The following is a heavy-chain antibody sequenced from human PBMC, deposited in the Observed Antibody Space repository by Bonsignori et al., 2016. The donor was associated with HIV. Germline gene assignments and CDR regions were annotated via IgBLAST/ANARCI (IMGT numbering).Heavy chain of an antibody. CDR2: LYPTGST. D-gene: IGHD1-26*01. CDR1: GGSISSYY. Sequence: SETLSLTCIVSGGSISSYYWSWIRQPAGKGLEWIGRLYPTGSTDYNPSLKGRVTMSDDASKNQFSLKLRSVTAADTAVYYCARGGGSRFDFWGQGTLVTVSS. CDR3: ARGGGSRFDF. J-gene: IGHJ4*02. V-gene: IGHV4-4*07.